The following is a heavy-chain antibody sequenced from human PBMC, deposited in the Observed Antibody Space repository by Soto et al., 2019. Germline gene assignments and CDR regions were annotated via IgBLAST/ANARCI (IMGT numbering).Heavy chain of an antibody. V-gene: IGHV3-21*06. CDR2: ISISSSDR. Sequence: GSLRLSCAASGFTLRTYTMNWVRQAPGKGLEWVSSISISSSDRYYADSVRGRFTISRDNAKNALYLQMNSLRADDTAVYFCVRGMNPLFGGQGTLVTVSS. J-gene: IGHJ4*01. CDR1: GFTLRTYT. CDR3: VRGMNPLF.